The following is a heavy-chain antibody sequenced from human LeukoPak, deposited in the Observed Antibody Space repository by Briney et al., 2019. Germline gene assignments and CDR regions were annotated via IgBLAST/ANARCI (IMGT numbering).Heavy chain of an antibody. V-gene: IGHV1-2*02. CDR1: GYTFTGYY. J-gene: IGHJ3*02. Sequence: ASVKVSCKASGYTFTGYYMHWVRQAPGQGLEWMGWINPNSGGTNYAQKFQGRVPITRDTSISTAYMELRRLRSDDTAVYYCARGGCTNGVCYGLDAFDIWGQGTMVTVSS. CDR2: INPNSGGT. D-gene: IGHD2-8*01. CDR3: ARGGCTNGVCYGLDAFDI.